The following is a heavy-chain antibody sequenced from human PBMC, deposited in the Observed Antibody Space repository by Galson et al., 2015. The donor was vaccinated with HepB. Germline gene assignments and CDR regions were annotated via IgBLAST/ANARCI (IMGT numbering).Heavy chain of an antibody. D-gene: IGHD2-15*01. CDR3: ARSGDLLGYCSGGSCLYHGFDY. CDR1: GGTFSSYA. J-gene: IGHJ4*02. V-gene: IGHV1-69*13. Sequence: SVKVSCKASGGTFSSYAISWVRQAPGQGLEWMGGIIPIFGTANYAQKFQGRVTITADESTSTAYMELSSLRSEDTAVYYCARSGDLLGYCSGGSCLYHGFDYWGQGTLVTVSS. CDR2: IIPIFGTA.